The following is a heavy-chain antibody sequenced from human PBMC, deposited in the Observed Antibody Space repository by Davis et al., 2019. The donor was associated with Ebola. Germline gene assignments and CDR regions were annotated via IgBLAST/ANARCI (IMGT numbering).Heavy chain of an antibody. CDR1: GGSIRSFY. Sequence: SETLSLTCTVSGGSIRSFYWTWIRQPPGKGLEWIGNIYFTGRTNYNPSLNGRVIFSLDTSKNQFSLWLSSVTTADTALYYCARQQQLDKWGQGALVIVSS. CDR3: ARQQQLDK. V-gene: IGHV4-59*01. D-gene: IGHD6-13*01. CDR2: IYFTGRT. J-gene: IGHJ4*02.